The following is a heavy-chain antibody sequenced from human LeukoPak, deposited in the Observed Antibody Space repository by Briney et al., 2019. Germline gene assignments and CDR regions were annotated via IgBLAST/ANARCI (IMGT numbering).Heavy chain of an antibody. Sequence: GGSLRLSCAASGFTFNNYAMSWVRQAPGRGLEWVSGLSNSGVNTYHADSVKGRFTISRDNFKNTLHLQMNSLRAEDTAVYYCAKADGKNYGRSAFDIWGQGTLVTVSS. CDR1: GFTFNNYA. CDR2: LSNSGVNT. CDR3: AKADGKNYGRSAFDI. J-gene: IGHJ3*02. D-gene: IGHD3-10*01. V-gene: IGHV3-23*01.